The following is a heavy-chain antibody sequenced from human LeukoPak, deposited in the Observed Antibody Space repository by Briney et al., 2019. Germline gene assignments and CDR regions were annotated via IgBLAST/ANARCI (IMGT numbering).Heavy chain of an antibody. V-gene: IGHV3-21*01. D-gene: IGHD6-13*01. Sequence: GGSLRLSCAASGFNFSSDSMNWVRQAPGKGLPWVLSISSSSSYIYYADSVKGRFTISRDNAKNSLYLQMNSLRAEDTAVYYCARDAGGQLVLYYFDYWGQGTLVTVSS. CDR1: GFNFSSDS. CDR2: ISSSSSYI. CDR3: ARDAGGQLVLYYFDY. J-gene: IGHJ4*02.